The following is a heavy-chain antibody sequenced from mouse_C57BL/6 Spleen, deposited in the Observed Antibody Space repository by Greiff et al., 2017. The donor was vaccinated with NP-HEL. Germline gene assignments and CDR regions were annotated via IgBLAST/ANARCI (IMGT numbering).Heavy chain of an antibody. Sequence: EVQLQQSGPELVKPGASVKIPCKASGYTFTDYNMDWVKQSHGKSLEWIGDINPNNGGTIYNQKFKGKATLTVDKSSSTAYMELRSLTSEDTAVYHCARGKAYYSNYDAMDYWGQGTSVTVSS. V-gene: IGHV1-18*01. D-gene: IGHD2-5*01. CDR1: GYTFTDYN. CDR3: ARGKAYYSNYDAMDY. J-gene: IGHJ4*01. CDR2: INPNNGGT.